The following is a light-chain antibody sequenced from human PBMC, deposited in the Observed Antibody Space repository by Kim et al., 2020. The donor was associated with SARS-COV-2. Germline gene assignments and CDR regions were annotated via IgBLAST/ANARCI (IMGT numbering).Light chain of an antibody. CDR3: QQYNDWPRS. V-gene: IGKV3-15*01. Sequence: VVPGARAPLSRRAIQMITPTLALFQKKPGQAPSLLIGEASTRATGIPARFSGSGSGADFTLTINGLQPEDSAVDYCQQYNDWPRSFGQGTKLEI. CDR2: EAS. CDR1: QMITPT. J-gene: IGKJ1*01.